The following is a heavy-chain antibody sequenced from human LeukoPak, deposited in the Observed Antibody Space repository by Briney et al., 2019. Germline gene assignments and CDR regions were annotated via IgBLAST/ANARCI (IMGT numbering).Heavy chain of an antibody. J-gene: IGHJ6*02. CDR2: IYYSGST. D-gene: IGHD3-22*01. CDR3: ARENYYDSSGPQGDYYYGMDV. CDR1: GGSISSYY. V-gene: IGHV4-39*07. Sequence: SETLSLTCTVSGGSISSYYWSWIRQPPGKGLEWIGSIYYSGSTYYNPSLKSRVTISVDTSKNQFSLKLSSVTAADTAVYYCARENYYDSSGPQGDYYYGMDVWGQGTTVTVSS.